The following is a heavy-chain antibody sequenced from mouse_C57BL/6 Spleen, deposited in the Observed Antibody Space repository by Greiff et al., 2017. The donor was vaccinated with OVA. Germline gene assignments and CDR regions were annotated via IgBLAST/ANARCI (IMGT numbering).Heavy chain of an antibody. CDR2: IYPSDSET. Sequence: QVQLKQPGAELVRPGSSVKLSCKASGYTFTSSWMDWVKQRPGQGLEWIGNIYPSDSETHYNQKFKDKATLTVDKSSSTAYMQLSSLTSEDSAVYYCALRQGNFDYWGQGTTLTVSS. J-gene: IGHJ2*01. V-gene: IGHV1-61*01. CDR3: ALRQGNFDY. D-gene: IGHD1-1*01. CDR1: GYTFTSSW.